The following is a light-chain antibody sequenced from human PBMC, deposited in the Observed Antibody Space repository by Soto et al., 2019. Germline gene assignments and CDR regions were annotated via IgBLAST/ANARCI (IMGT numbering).Light chain of an antibody. CDR2: DAS. CDR3: QQYNSYPGT. J-gene: IGKJ1*01. Sequence: DIQMTQSPSTLSSSVGDRVTITCRASQSISSWLAWYQQKPGKAPKLLIYDASSLESGVPSRFSGSGSGTEFTLTISSLQHDDFATYYCQQYNSYPGTFGQGTKVDIK. V-gene: IGKV1-5*01. CDR1: QSISSW.